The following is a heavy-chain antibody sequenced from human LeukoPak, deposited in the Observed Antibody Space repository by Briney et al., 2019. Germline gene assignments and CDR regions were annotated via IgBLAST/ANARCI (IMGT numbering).Heavy chain of an antibody. V-gene: IGHV4-59*01. D-gene: IGHD5-18*01. CDR2: IYYSGST. CDR1: GGSISSYY. Sequence: SETLSLTCTVSGGSISSYYWSWIRQPPGKGLESIGYIYYSGSTNYNPSLKSRVTISVDTSKNQFSLKLSSVTAADTAVYYCARVGFFGRGYSYGYFDYWGQGTLVTVSS. CDR3: ARVGFFGRGYSYGYFDY. J-gene: IGHJ4*02.